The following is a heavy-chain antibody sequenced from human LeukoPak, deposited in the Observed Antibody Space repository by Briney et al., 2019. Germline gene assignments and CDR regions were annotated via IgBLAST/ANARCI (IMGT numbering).Heavy chain of an antibody. CDR3: ARDAYYYYYYGMDV. Sequence: PGGSLRLSCAASGFTVSSNYMSWVRQAPGKGLEWVSVIYSGGSTYYADSVKGRFTISRDNSKNTLYPQMNSLRAEDTAVYYCARDAYYYYYYGMDVWGQGTTVTVSS. CDR1: GFTVSSNY. V-gene: IGHV3-66*01. J-gene: IGHJ6*02. CDR2: IYSGGST.